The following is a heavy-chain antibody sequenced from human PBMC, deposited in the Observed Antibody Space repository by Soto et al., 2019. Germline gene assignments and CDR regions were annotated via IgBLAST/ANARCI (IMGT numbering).Heavy chain of an antibody. J-gene: IGHJ4*02. D-gene: IGHD3-22*01. V-gene: IGHV1-24*01. CDR1: GYTLTELS. CDR2: FDPEDGET. Sequence: VASVKVSCKVSGYTLTELSMHWVRQAPGKGLEWMGGFDPEDGETIYAQKFQGRVTMTEDTSTDTAYMELSSLRAPDTAMYYCARQIYDSDTGPNFQYYFDSWRQGTPVTVSS. CDR3: ARQIYDSDTGPNFQYYFDS.